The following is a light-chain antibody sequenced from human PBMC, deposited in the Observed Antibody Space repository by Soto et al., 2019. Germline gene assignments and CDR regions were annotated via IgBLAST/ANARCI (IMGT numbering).Light chain of an antibody. Sequence: VLTQSPATLSLSPGEKATLSCRASRSISTYLAWYQQKPGQAPRLLIYEALNRATGIPARFSGSGSGTDFTLTISSLEPEDFAGYYCQQRNNWPLTFGGGTKVDIK. CDR1: RSISTY. J-gene: IGKJ4*02. CDR2: EAL. CDR3: QQRNNWPLT. V-gene: IGKV3-11*01.